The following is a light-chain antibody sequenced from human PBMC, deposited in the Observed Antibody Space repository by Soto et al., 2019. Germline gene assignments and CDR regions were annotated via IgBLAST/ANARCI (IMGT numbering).Light chain of an antibody. Sequence: MTQSPATLSVSPGGRATLSCRASQSISSWLAWYQQKPGKAPKLLIYKASTLKSGVPSRFSGSGSGTEFTLTISSLQPDDFATYYCQQYNSYPWTFGQGTKVDI. CDR3: QQYNSYPWT. V-gene: IGKV1-5*03. CDR2: KAS. J-gene: IGKJ1*01. CDR1: QSISSW.